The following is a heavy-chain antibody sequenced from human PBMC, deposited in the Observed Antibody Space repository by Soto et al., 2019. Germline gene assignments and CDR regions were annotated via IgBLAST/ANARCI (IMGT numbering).Heavy chain of an antibody. Sequence: EVQLLESGGALVQPGGSLRLSCAGSGFTFINYAMNWVRQAPGKGLEWVSSISGGGDAAFFPDSVRSRFTISRDNSKNTVTLQMNSLGVDDTAVYYCARKILGSTSRPNYWYFDLWGRGTLVTVSS. CDR1: GFTFINYA. J-gene: IGHJ2*01. CDR3: ARKILGSTSRPNYWYFDL. CDR2: ISGGGDAA. D-gene: IGHD2-2*01. V-gene: IGHV3-23*01.